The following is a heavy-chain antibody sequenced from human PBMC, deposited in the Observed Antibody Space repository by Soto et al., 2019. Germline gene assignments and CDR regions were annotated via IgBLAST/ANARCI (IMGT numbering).Heavy chain of an antibody. Sequence: SETLSLTCAVSGGSISSSNWWSWVRQPPGKGLEWIGEIYHSGSTNYNPSLKSRVTISVDKSKNQFSLKRSSVTAADTAVYYCARVKADYSNYYYYYGMDVWGQGTTVTVSS. CDR3: ARVKADYSNYYYYYGMDV. D-gene: IGHD4-4*01. J-gene: IGHJ6*02. CDR1: GGSISSSNW. CDR2: IYHSGST. V-gene: IGHV4-4*02.